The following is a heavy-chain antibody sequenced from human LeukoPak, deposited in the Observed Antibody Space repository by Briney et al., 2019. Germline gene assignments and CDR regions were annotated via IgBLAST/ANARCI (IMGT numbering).Heavy chain of an antibody. V-gene: IGHV3-30*02. Sequence: GGSLRLSCATSGLTFTSHGFHWLRQVVGKRLEWVAFVRNDGSDTYHANSVKGRFSISRDDSKNTLYLQMNSLRAEDTAIYYCARDRGKDYLDSWGQGTQVTVSS. D-gene: IGHD4-23*01. CDR2: VRNDGSDT. J-gene: IGHJ4*02. CDR1: GLTFTSHG. CDR3: ARDRGKDYLDS.